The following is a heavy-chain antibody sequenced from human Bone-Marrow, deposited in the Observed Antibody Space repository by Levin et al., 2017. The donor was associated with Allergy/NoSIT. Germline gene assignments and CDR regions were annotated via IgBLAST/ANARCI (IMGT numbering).Heavy chain of an antibody. CDR3: ARRSCSGGTCYSGAHGMDV. CDR1: GDSISSYY. J-gene: IGHJ6*02. CDR2: IYYSGST. V-gene: IGHV4-59*08. D-gene: IGHD2-15*01. Sequence: SQTLSLTCTVSGDSISSYYWSWIRQPPEKGLEWIGYIYYSGSTTYNPSLKSRVTISIDTSKNQFSLKLSSVTAADTAVYYCARRSCSGGTCYSGAHGMDVWGQGTTVTVSS.